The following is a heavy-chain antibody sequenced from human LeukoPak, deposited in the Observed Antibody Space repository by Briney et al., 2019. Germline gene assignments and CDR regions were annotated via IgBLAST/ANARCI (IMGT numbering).Heavy chain of an antibody. CDR1: AHFISIGFY. CDR3: ARFDFVWESNDGTHGMDAFDI. D-gene: IGHD3-16*01. CDR2: IHHSGST. V-gene: IGHV4-38-2*01. J-gene: IGHJ3*02. Sequence: SETLSLTCAVSAHFISIGFYWGWIRPPPGKGLEWIGSIHHSGSTYYNPSLKSRVTISVDTSKTRFSLNLSSVTAADTAVYYCARFDFVWESNDGTHGMDAFDILGQGTMVTVSS.